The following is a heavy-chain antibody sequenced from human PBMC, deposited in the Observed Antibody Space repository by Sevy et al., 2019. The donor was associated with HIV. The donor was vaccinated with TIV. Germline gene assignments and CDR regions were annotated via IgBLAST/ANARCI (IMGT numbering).Heavy chain of an antibody. CDR3: AREATGAFDY. J-gene: IGHJ4*02. Sequence: SETLSLTCTVSGGSITTYYCSWIRQPPGKGLEWIGYIHYSGRTNYNPSLKSRLTISVDTSKNQFSLKLTSVTAADTAVYYCAREATGAFDYWGQGTLVTVSS. V-gene: IGHV4-59*01. D-gene: IGHD5-12*01. CDR1: GGSITTYY. CDR2: IHYSGRT.